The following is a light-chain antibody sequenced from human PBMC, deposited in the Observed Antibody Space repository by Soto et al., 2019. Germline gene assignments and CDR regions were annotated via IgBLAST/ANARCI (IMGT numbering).Light chain of an antibody. Sequence: QSGLTQPHSVSGSPGQSVTISCTGTSSDVGGYNYVSWYQLHPGTAPKLIIYEVSHRPSGVSNRFSGSKSGNTASLIISGLLLEDEADYYCCSYAGSYSLIFGGGTKLTVL. CDR3: CSYAGSYSLI. V-gene: IGLV2-11*01. CDR1: SSDVGGYNY. CDR2: EVS. J-gene: IGLJ2*01.